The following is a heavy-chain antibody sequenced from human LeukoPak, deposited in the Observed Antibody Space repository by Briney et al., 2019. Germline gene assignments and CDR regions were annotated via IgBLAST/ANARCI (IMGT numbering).Heavy chain of an antibody. CDR3: AGSGVCSSTSCYAPDY. D-gene: IGHD2-2*01. J-gene: IGHJ4*02. CDR2: VYYSGSTNYNT. V-gene: IGHV4-59*01. Sequence: SETLSLNCTVSGGSISSYYWSWIRQPPGKGLEWIGYVYYSGSTNYNTNYNPSLKSRVTISVDTSKNQFSLKLSSVTAADTAVYYCAGSGVCSSTSCYAPDYWGPGTLVTVSS. CDR1: GGSISSYY.